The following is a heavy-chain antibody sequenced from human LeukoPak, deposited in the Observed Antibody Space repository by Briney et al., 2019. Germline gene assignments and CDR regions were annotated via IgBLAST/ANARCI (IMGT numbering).Heavy chain of an antibody. D-gene: IGHD1-14*01. CDR2: INSNNGDT. V-gene: IGHV1-2*02. CDR1: GYTFTGYY. Sequence: ASVKVSCKATGYTFTGYYMQWVRQAHGQGLEWMGWINSNNGDTNYAQKFQGRVTMTRDTSISTAYMELSGLRSDDTAVYYCARGVAGVYFYYYMDVWGKGTTVTVSS. J-gene: IGHJ6*03. CDR3: ARGVAGVYFYYYMDV.